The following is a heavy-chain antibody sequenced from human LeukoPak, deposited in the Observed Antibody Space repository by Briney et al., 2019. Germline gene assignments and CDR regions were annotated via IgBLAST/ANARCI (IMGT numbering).Heavy chain of an antibody. J-gene: IGHJ4*02. CDR3: ARHVAGQLVLLYFGESFDC. Sequence: SETLSLTCTVSGYSISSGYYWGWIRQPPGKGLEWIGSIYHSGSTYYNPSLKSRVSISVDMSKNQLSLTLSSVTAADTAVYYCARHVAGQLVLLYFGESFDCWGQGTLVTVSS. CDR1: GYSISSGYY. V-gene: IGHV4-38-2*02. D-gene: IGHD3-10*01. CDR2: IYHSGST.